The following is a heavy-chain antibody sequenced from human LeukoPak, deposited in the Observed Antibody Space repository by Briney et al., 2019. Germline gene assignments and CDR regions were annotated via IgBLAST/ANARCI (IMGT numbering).Heavy chain of an antibody. CDR2: INSDGTST. CDR3: ARGGDKNYYYYGMDV. CDR1: GFTFSSYW. V-gene: IGHV3-74*01. J-gene: IGHJ6*02. D-gene: IGHD2/OR15-2a*01. Sequence: PGGSLRLSCAASGFTFSSYWMHWVRQAPGKGLVWVSRINSDGTSTSYADSVKGRFTISRGNAKNTLYLQMNSLRAEDTAVYFCARGGDKNYYYYGMDVWGQGTTVTVSS.